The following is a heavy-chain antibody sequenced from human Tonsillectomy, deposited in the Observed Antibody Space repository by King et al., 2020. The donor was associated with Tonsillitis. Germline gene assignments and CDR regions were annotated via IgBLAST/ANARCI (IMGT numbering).Heavy chain of an antibody. D-gene: IGHD2-15*01. CDR2: IWYDGSNK. J-gene: IGHJ4*02. CDR1: GLSFSDYG. V-gene: IGHV3-33*08. Sequence: VQLVESGGGVVRPGRSLRLSCAASGLSFSDYGMHWVRQAPGKGLEWVAVIWYDGSNKYYADSVKGRFTISRDNSNNTLYLQMNSLRAEDTAVYYCARDAPYCSGGYGYAYWGQGTLVTVAA. CDR3: ARDAPYCSGGYGYAY.